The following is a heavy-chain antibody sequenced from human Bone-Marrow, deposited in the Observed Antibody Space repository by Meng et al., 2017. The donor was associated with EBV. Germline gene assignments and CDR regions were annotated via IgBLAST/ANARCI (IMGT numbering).Heavy chain of an antibody. V-gene: IGHV4-30-4*01. CDR3: ARAGRGYGDFEYYFDY. CDR2: IYYSSST. J-gene: IGHJ4*01. Sequence: QAQLQEPGPGLVKPSQTLSLTCAVSDDSIHSGGYYWSWIRQPPGKGLEWIGYIYYSSSTYYTPSLKTRLTISLDTSKSQFSLKLYSVTAADTAMYYCARAGRGYGDFEYYFDYWGHGTLVTVSS. D-gene: IGHD4-17*01. CDR1: DDSIHSGGYY.